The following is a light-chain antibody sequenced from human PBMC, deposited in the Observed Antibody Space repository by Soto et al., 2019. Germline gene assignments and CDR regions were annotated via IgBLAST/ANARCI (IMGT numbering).Light chain of an antibody. J-gene: IGLJ2*01. CDR2: EVS. V-gene: IGLV2-14*01. Sequence: QSALTQPASVSGSPGQSITLSCTGTSSDVGGYDYVSWYQHHPGKAPQLMIYEVSNRPSGISNRFSGSKSGNTASLTISGLQAEDEADYYCSSYTTTSTQGFGGGTKLTVL. CDR3: SSYTTTSTQG. CDR1: SSDVGGYDY.